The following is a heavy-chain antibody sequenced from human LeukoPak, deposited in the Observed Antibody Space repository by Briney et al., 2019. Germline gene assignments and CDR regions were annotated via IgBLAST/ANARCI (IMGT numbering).Heavy chain of an antibody. CDR3: AKAGIQLWLPGPEEDY. D-gene: IGHD5-18*01. CDR1: GFPFSGSG. Sequence: PGGSLRLSCAASGFPFSGSGMHWVRQAPGKGLEWVAIIWYDGSNQYYADSVKGRFTISRDNSKNTVDLQMNSLRAEDTAVYYCAKAGIQLWLPGPEEDYWGQGTLVTVSS. CDR2: IWYDGSNQ. V-gene: IGHV3-33*06. J-gene: IGHJ4*02.